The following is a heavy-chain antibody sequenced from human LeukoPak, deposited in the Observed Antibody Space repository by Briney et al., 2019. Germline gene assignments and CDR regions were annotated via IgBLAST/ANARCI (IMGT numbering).Heavy chain of an antibody. CDR2: INPNGGDA. CDR1: GYTFTGYF. J-gene: IGHJ5*02. D-gene: IGHD4-11*01. Sequence: AASLKVSCKASGYTFTGYFMHWVRQAPGQGLEWMGWINPNGGDANYAQKFQGRVTMTRDTSISTAYMELSRLRSDDTAVYYCARALTRTYSNYAGGQFDPWGQGTLVTVSS. CDR3: ARALTRTYSNYAGGQFDP. V-gene: IGHV1-2*02.